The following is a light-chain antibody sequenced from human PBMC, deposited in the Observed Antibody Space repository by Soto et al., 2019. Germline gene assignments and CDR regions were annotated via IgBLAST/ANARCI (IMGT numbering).Light chain of an antibody. CDR1: QSVSSSY. CDR2: GAS. CDR3: QQYSNWPLT. J-gene: IGKJ4*01. V-gene: IGKV3-15*01. Sequence: EIVLTQSPCTLSLSPGERATLSCRASQSVSSSYIAWYQQKPGQAPSLLIYGASTRATGIPARFSGSGSGTEFTLTINSLQSEDFAVYYCQQYSNWPLTFGGGTKVDI.